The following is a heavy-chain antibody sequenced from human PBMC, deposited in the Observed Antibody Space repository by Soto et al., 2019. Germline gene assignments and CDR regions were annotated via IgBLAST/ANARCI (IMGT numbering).Heavy chain of an antibody. D-gene: IGHD1-26*01. CDR2: ISAYNGNT. J-gene: IGHJ6*02. CDR1: GYTFTSYG. Sequence: QVQLVQSGAEVKKPGASVKVSCKASGYTFTSYGISWVRQAPGQGLEWMGWISAYNGNTNYAQKLQGRVTMTTDTSTSTAYMELMSLRSDDTAVYYCAREALLRLYYYYGMDVWGQGTTVTVSS. V-gene: IGHV1-18*01. CDR3: AREALLRLYYYYGMDV.